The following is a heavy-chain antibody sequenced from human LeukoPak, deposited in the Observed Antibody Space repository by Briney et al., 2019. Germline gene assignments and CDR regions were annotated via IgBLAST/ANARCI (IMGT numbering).Heavy chain of an antibody. D-gene: IGHD2-2*01. CDR1: GFTFSSYW. J-gene: IGHJ4*02. CDR2: IKQDGSEK. V-gene: IGHV3-7*03. Sequence: PGGSLRLSCAASGFTFSSYWMTWVRQAPGKGLEWVANIKQDGSEKYYVDSVKGRFTISRDNAKNSLYLQMNSLRAEDTAVYCCARLYCSSISCYYGYWGQGTLVTVSS. CDR3: ARLYCSSISCYYGY.